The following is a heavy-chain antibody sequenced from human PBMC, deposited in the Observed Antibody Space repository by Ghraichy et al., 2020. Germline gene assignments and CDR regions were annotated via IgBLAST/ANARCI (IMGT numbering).Heavy chain of an antibody. J-gene: IGHJ4*02. Sequence: GGSLRLSCTASGFSFSNYAMTWVRQGPGLGLEWVSSISHSGEDTNYAESVRGRLTIARDNSTNTLYLQMNSLRAEDTAVYFCGKDLGSRGLGATPGYWGQGTLVTVS. CDR1: GFSFSNYA. CDR3: GKDLGSRGLGATPGY. D-gene: IGHD1-26*01. CDR2: ISHSGEDT. V-gene: IGHV3-23*01.